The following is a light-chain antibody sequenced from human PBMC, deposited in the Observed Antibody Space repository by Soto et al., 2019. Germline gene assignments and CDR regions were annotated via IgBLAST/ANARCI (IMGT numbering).Light chain of an antibody. Sequence: EIVLTQSPGTLSLSPGERATLSCRASQSISSNYLAWYQQKPGQAPRVLIYGASTRATGIPDRFTGSGSGTDFTLPISSLEPEDFAVYYCQQYGTSRDYTFGQGTKLEI. CDR2: GAS. CDR3: QQYGTSRDYT. CDR1: QSISSNY. V-gene: IGKV3-20*01. J-gene: IGKJ2*01.